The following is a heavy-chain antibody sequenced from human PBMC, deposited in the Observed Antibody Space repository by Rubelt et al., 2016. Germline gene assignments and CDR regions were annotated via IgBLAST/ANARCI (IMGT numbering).Heavy chain of an antibody. Sequence: RLSCAASGFTFSSYWMHWVRQAPGKGLVWVSRINTDGRTTSYADSVKGRFTISRDNAKNTLYLQMNSLRAEDTAVYYCARDLRYCTNGVCNQHAFDIWGQETMVTVSS. D-gene: IGHD2-8*01. CDR3: ARDLRYCTNGVCNQHAFDI. CDR1: GFTFSSYW. J-gene: IGHJ3*02. V-gene: IGHV3-74*01. CDR2: INTDGRTT.